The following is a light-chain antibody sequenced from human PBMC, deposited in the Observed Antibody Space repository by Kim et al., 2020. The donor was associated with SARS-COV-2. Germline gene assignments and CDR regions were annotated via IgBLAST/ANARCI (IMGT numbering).Light chain of an antibody. CDR1: QSLVNSAGSEL. Sequence: DVVMTQYPLSLPVTLGQPASISCRSSQSLVNSAGSELLYWFHQRPGQSPRRLIGRASIRDSGVPDRFSGSGSGTDFTLEISRVEAEDVGVYYCMQGKYWPRTFGQGTKVDIK. J-gene: IGKJ1*01. CDR2: RAS. V-gene: IGKV2-30*01. CDR3: MQGKYWPRT.